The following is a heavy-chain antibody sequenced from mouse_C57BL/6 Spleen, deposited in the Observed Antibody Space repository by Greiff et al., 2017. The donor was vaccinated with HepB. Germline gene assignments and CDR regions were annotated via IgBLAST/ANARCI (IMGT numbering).Heavy chain of an antibody. V-gene: IGHV1-52*01. D-gene: IGHD2-2*01. Sequence: VQLQQPGAELVRPGSSVKLSCKASGYTFTSYWMHWVKQRPIQGLEWIGNIDPSDSETHYNQKFKDKATLTVDKSSSTAYMQLSSLTSEDSAVYYCALYGYGEGWYFDVWGTGTTVTVSS. J-gene: IGHJ1*03. CDR3: ALYGYGEGWYFDV. CDR2: IDPSDSET. CDR1: GYTFTSYW.